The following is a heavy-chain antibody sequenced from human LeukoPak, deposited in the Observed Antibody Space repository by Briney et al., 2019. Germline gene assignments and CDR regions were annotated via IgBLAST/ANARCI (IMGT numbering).Heavy chain of an antibody. D-gene: IGHD3-22*01. CDR2: ISGSGGST. Sequence: GGSLRLSCAASGFTFSSYAMSWVRQAPGKGLEWVSAISGSGGSTYYADSVKGRFTISRGNSKNTLYLQMNSLRAEDTAVYYCAKDNPASGYYYDSSGYYGAWGQGTLVTVSS. CDR1: GFTFSSYA. V-gene: IGHV3-23*01. CDR3: AKDNPASGYYYDSSGYYGA. J-gene: IGHJ5*02.